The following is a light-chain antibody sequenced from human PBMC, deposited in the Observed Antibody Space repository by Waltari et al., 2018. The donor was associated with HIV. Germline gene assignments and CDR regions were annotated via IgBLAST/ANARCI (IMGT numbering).Light chain of an antibody. CDR2: EVT. J-gene: IGLJ2*01. CDR3: SSFAPTNKFYVL. CDR1: SSDIGGYNY. Sequence: QSTLTQPPSASGSPGQSVTISCTGTSSDIGGYNYVSWYQQHPGKAPKLIMTEVTNRPSGVPDPFSGSKSGNTASLTVSGLQADDEALYYCSSFAPTNKFYVLFGGGTTLTVL. V-gene: IGLV2-8*01.